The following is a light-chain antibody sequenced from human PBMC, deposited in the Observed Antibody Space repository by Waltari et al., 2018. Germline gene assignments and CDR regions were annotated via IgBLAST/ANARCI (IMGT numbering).Light chain of an antibody. Sequence: EVVMTQSPATLSVFPGESATLSCRASQTVSSNLAWHQQRPGQAPRLLIFDASTRAPSVPARFSGSGSGTEFTLTIRSLQSEDSAVYYCQQYNRWPPITFGQGTRLEIK. V-gene: IGKV3-15*01. J-gene: IGKJ5*01. CDR3: QQYNRWPPIT. CDR2: DAS. CDR1: QTVSSN.